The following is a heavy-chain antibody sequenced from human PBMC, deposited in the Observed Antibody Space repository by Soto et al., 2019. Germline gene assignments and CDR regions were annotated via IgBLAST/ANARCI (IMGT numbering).Heavy chain of an antibody. CDR3: TSRLKYWGGDCYFVDY. D-gene: IGHD2-21*01. CDR1: GFTFGDYA. CDR2: IRSKAYGGTT. J-gene: IGHJ4*02. V-gene: IGHV3-49*03. Sequence: GGSLRLSCTASGFTFGDYAMSWFRQAPGKGLEWVGFIRSKAYGGTTEYAASVKGRFTISRDDSKSIAYLQMNSLKTEDTAVYYFTSRLKYWGGDCYFVDYWGQETLVTVSS.